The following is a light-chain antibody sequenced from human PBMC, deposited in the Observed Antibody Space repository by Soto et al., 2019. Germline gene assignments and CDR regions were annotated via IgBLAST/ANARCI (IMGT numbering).Light chain of an antibody. V-gene: IGLV2-14*03. CDR2: DVS. CDR3: SSYTKGSTYV. CDR1: SSDVGGYNY. Sequence: QSALTQPASVSGAPGQSIAISCTGTSSDVGGYNYVSWYQHHPGKAPKLMVYDVSNRPSGVSNRFSGSKAGNTASLTISGLKADEGADYYCSSYTKGSTYVFGTGTELTAL. J-gene: IGLJ1*01.